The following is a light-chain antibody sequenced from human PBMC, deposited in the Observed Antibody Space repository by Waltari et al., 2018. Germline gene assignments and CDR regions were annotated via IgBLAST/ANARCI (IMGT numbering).Light chain of an antibody. J-gene: IGLJ1*01. CDR2: DVS. V-gene: IGLV2-23*02. Sequence: QSALTQPASVSGSPGQSITISCTGTSSHVGGYTDVPWYQQHPGKAPKLMIYDVSKPPSGVSNRFSGSKSGNTASLTISGLQAEDEADYSCCSYAGSSTYVFGTGTKVTVL. CDR3: CSYAGSSTYV. CDR1: SSHVGGYTD.